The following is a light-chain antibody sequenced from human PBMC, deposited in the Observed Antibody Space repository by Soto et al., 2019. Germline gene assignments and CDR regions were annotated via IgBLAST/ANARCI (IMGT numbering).Light chain of an antibody. CDR2: GAS. CDR1: KSVRSSY. Sequence: EIVLTQSPGTLSLSPGERATLNCRASKSVRSSYLAWYQQQPGQAPRPLIHGASRRATGIQDRFSGSGSGKYFTLTINRLEPEDFAVYLCQQYGDMWTFGQGTKVEIK. CDR3: QQYGDMWT. J-gene: IGKJ1*01. V-gene: IGKV3-20*01.